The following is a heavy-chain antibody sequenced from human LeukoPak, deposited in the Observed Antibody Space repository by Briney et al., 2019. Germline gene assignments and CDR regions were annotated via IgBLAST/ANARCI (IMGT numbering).Heavy chain of an antibody. CDR2: ISKNGDST. Sequence: GGSLRLSCAASGFTFNSYAISRVRQAPGKGLEWVSAISKNGDSTYYADSVKGGFTISRDNSKNTIYLQMNSLRVEDTAVYYCAKLSGWTGWFFDYWGQGTVVTVSS. CDR3: AKLSGWTGWFFDY. V-gene: IGHV3-23*01. D-gene: IGHD6-19*01. CDR1: GFTFNSYA. J-gene: IGHJ4*02.